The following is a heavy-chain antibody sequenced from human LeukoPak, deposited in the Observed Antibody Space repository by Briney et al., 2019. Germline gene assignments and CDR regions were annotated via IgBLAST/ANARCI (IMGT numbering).Heavy chain of an antibody. Sequence: SETLSLTCTVSGGSISRYYWSWVRQPPGKGLEWIGYIYYTGTTNYNPSLKSRVTISVDTSKNQFSLKVRSVTAADTAVYYCAALWFGDPETPHDYWGQGTLVTVSS. V-gene: IGHV4-59*01. CDR1: GGSISRYY. CDR2: IYYTGTT. D-gene: IGHD3-10*01. CDR3: AALWFGDPETPHDY. J-gene: IGHJ4*02.